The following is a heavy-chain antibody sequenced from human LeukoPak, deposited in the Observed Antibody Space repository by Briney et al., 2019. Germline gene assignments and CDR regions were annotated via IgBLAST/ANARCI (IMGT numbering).Heavy chain of an antibody. CDR2: INPNSGGT. J-gene: IGHJ4*02. CDR1: GYTFTGYY. CDR3: ARDKFRYSSGWYFSY. Sequence: ASVKVSCKASGYTFTGYYMHWVRQAPGQGLEWMGWINPNSGGTNYAQKFQGRVTMTRDTPISTAYMELSRLRSDDTAVYYCARDKFRYSSGWYFSYWGQGTLVTVSS. V-gene: IGHV1-2*02. D-gene: IGHD6-19*01.